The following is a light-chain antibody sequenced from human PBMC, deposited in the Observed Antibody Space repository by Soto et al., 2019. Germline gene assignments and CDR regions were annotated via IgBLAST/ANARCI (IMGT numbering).Light chain of an antibody. J-gene: IGLJ2*01. Sequence: QSVLTQPRSVSGSPGQSVTISCTGTSSDVGGYNYVSRYQQHPGKAPKLMIYDVSKRPSGVPDRFSGSKSGNTASLTISGLQAEDGGDYYCCSYAGSYTLVFGGGTKLTVL. CDR2: DVS. V-gene: IGLV2-11*01. CDR3: CSYAGSYTLV. CDR1: SSDVGGYNY.